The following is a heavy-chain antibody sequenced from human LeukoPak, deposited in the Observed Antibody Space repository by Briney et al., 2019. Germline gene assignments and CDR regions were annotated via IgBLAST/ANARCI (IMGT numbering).Heavy chain of an antibody. J-gene: IGHJ4*02. D-gene: IGHD3-3*01. CDR3: ARDPYDPLSGSASRFDY. CDR1: GLTFSSYD. CDR2: IRSDGNDR. V-gene: IGHV3-33*08. Sequence: GGSLRLSCAASGLTFSSYDMSWVRQAPGKGLEWVAVIRSDGNDRYYADSVKGRFAISRDNSKNTVNLQMSSLRVEDTAVYYCARDPYDPLSGSASRFDYWGQGTLVTVSS.